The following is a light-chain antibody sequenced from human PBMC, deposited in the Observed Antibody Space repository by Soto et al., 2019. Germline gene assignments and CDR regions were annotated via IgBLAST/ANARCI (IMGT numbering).Light chain of an antibody. V-gene: IGKV1-39*01. CDR3: QQSYSTLLIT. Sequence: DIQMTQSPSFRSASVGERVTISFQASQAINTYLNWYQQKPGKVPKLLIYGKSDLQNGVPSRFSGGGSGTDFTLTISSLQPEDFATYYCQQSYSTLLITFGQGTRLEV. CDR1: QAINTY. CDR2: GKS. J-gene: IGKJ5*01.